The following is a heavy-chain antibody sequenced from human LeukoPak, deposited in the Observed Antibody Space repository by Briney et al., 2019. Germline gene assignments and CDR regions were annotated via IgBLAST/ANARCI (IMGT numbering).Heavy chain of an antibody. D-gene: IGHD3-10*02. Sequence: GGSLRLSCTASGFTFGDYAMSWVRQAPGKGLEWVGFIRSKAYGGTTEYAASVKGRFTISRDDSKSIAYLQMNSLRAEDTAVYYCARAKEATTLFGGYYYYMDVWGKGTTVTVSS. CDR1: GFTFGDYA. J-gene: IGHJ6*03. CDR2: IRSKAYGGTT. CDR3: ARAKEATTLFGGYYYYMDV. V-gene: IGHV3-49*04.